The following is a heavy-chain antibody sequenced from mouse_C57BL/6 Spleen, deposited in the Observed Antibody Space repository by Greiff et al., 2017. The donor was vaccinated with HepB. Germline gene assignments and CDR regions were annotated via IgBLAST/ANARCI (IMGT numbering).Heavy chain of an antibody. CDR1: GFTFSSYA. CDR2: ISDGGSYT. V-gene: IGHV5-4*01. Sequence: EVMLVESGGGLVKPGGSLKLSCAASGFTFSSYAMSWVRQTPEKRLEWVATISDGGSYTYYPDNVKGRFTISRDNAKNNPYLHMSHLKAEDTAMCYCGRDITTVGGAMGYWGQRTSGTGSS. J-gene: IGHJ4*01. CDR3: GRDITTVGGAMGY. D-gene: IGHD1-1*01.